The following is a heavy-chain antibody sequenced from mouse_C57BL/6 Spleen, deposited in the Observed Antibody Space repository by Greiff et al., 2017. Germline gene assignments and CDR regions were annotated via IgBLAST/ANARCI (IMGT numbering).Heavy chain of an antibody. D-gene: IGHD1-1*01. Sequence: VQLQQPGAELVKPGASVKLSCKASGYTFTSYWMQWVKQRPGQGLEWIGEIDPSDSYTNYNQKFKGKATLTVDTSSSTAYMQLSSLTSEDSAVFDRARPHIGTLVGGDYWGQGTTLTVSS. CDR3: ARPHIGTLVGGDY. CDR2: IDPSDSYT. CDR1: GYTFTSYW. J-gene: IGHJ2*01. V-gene: IGHV1-50*01.